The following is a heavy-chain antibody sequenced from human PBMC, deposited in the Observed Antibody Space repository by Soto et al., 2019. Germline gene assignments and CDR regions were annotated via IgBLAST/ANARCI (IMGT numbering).Heavy chain of an antibody. CDR1: GYTFTSYG. Sequence: ASVKVSCKASGYTFTSYGISRVRQAPGQGLEWMGWISAYNGNTNYAQKLQGRVTMTTDTSTSTAYMELRSLRSDDTAVYYCARVSYSSSWYGYYYYYGMDVWGQGTTVTVAS. V-gene: IGHV1-18*01. CDR2: ISAYNGNT. D-gene: IGHD6-13*01. J-gene: IGHJ6*02. CDR3: ARVSYSSSWYGYYYYYGMDV.